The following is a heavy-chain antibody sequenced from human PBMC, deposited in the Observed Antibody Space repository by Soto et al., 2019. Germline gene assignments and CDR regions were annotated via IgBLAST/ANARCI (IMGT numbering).Heavy chain of an antibody. CDR1: GGSFSGYY. Sequence: SETLSLTCAVYGGSFSGYYWSWIRQPPGKGLEWIGEINHGGTTNYNPSLKSRVTISVDTSKNQFSLKLSSVTAADTAVYFCASGNFCSTTTCYRDPWGQGTLVTVSS. CDR3: ASGNFCSTTTCYRDP. CDR2: INHGGTT. V-gene: IGHV4-34*01. J-gene: IGHJ5*02. D-gene: IGHD2-2*01.